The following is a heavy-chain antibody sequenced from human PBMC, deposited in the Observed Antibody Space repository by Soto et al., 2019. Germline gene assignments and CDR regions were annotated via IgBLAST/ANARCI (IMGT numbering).Heavy chain of an antibody. V-gene: IGHV1-8*01. CDR2: MNPRSGNT. D-gene: IGHD6-13*01. J-gene: IGHJ4*01. CDR3: TASSWTGAGIDF. Sequence: ASLKVSCKASGYTFTSWDVYWVRQAAGQGLEWMGYMNPRSGNTGYEQKFQGRVTMTRDTSISTAYMELSSLTSDDTAVYYCTASSWTGAGIDFWGQGTPVTVSS. CDR1: GYTFTSWD.